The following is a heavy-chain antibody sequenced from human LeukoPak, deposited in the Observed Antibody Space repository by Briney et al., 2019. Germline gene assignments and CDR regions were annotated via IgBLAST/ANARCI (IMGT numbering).Heavy chain of an antibody. Sequence: GGSLRLSCAASGFTFSRYGMHWVRQAPGKGLEWVAVISYDGSNKYYADSVKGRFTISRDNSKNILYLQMSSLSVEDTAVYYCAKFWSGNFGRDALDIWGQGTMVTVSS. CDR3: AKFWSGNFGRDALDI. V-gene: IGHV3-30*18. D-gene: IGHD3-3*01. CDR1: GFTFSRYG. CDR2: ISYDGSNK. J-gene: IGHJ3*02.